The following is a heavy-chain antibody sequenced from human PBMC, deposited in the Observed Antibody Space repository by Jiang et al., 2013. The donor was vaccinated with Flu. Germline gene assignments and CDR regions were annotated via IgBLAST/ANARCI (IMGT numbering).Heavy chain of an antibody. J-gene: IGHJ5*02. CDR3: ARGFTMVRGVVTWFDP. CDR1: GGSFSGYY. Sequence: ELLKPSETLSLTCAVYGGSFSGYYWSWIRQPPGKGLEWIGEINHSGSTNYNPSLKSRVTISVDTSKNQFSLKLSSVTAADTAVYYCARGFTMVRGVVTWFDPWGQGTLVTVSS. D-gene: IGHD3-10*01. V-gene: IGHV4-34*01. CDR2: INHSGST.